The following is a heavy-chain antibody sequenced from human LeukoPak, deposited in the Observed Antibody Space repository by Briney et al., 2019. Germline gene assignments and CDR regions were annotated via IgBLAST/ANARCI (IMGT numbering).Heavy chain of an antibody. CDR3: ARGHSGSYSAY. CDR2: IIPIFGTA. CDR1: GGTFSSYA. V-gene: IGHV1-69*05. D-gene: IGHD1-26*01. J-gene: IGHJ4*02. Sequence: ASVKVSCKASGGTFSSYAISWVRQAPGQGLEWMGGIIPIFGTANYAQKFQGRVTITTDESTSTAYMELRSLRSDDTAVYYCARGHSGSYSAYWGQGTLVTVSS.